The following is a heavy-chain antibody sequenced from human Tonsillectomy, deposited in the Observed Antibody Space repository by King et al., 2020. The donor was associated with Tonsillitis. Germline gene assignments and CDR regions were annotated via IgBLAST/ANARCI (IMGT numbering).Heavy chain of an antibody. J-gene: IGHJ4*02. CDR3: VRVSDFFDY. Sequence: VQLVESGAEVKKPGESLKISCKASGYSFSDYWIGWVRQMPGKGLEWMGSFYPGDSDTRYSPSVQGQVTISADKSISFAYLLWSSLKASDSAIYYCVRVSDFFDYWGQGTLVTVSS. V-gene: IGHV5-51*01. CDR2: FYPGDSDT. CDR1: GYSFSDYW.